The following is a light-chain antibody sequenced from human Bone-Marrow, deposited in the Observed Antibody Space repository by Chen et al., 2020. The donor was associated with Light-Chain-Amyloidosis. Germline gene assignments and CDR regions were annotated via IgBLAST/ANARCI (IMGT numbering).Light chain of an antibody. CDR3: QSYDNSLNTAHVV. Sequence: QSVLTQPPSVSGAPGQTVLISCSGTSSNIGAGYDVHWYQQLPGAAPKRLIYDTTKRPSGVPAPFSGSKSGTSASLAIAGLQAEDEADYYCQSYDNSLNTAHVVFGGGTKVTVL. J-gene: IGLJ2*01. V-gene: IGLV1-40*01. CDR2: DTT. CDR1: SSNIGAGYD.